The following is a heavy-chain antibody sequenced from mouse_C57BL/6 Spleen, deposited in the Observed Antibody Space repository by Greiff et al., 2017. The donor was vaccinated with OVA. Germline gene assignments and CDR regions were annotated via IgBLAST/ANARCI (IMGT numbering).Heavy chain of an antibody. J-gene: IGHJ1*03. V-gene: IGHV1-69*01. CDR1: GYTFTSYW. CDR2: IDPSDSYT. D-gene: IGHD1-1*01. CDR3: ARSEWIYYGSPRWFDV. Sequence: QVQLKQPGAELVMPGASVKLSCKASGYTFTSYWMHWVKQRPGQGLEWIGEIDPSDSYTNYNQKFKGKSTLTVDKSSSTAYMQLSSRTSEDSAVYYCARSEWIYYGSPRWFDVWGTGTTVTVSS.